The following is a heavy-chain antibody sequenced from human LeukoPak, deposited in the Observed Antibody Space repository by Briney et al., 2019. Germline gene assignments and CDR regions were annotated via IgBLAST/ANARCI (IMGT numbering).Heavy chain of an antibody. CDR1: AGSMTSGNYS. J-gene: IGHJ5*02. V-gene: IGHV4-30-4*07. CDR2: IYSSGSF. Sequence: PSETLSLTCAVSAGSMTSGNYSWSWVRQPPGKGLEWIGYIYSSGSFYYNPSLKGRVTISLDSSKNQFSLKMKSVTAADTAVYYCARVAGYLPTRWFDPWGQGTHVTVSS. CDR3: ARVAGYLPTRWFDP. D-gene: IGHD6-25*01.